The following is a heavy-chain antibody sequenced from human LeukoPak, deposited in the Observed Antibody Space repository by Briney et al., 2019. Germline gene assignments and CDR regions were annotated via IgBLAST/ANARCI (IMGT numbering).Heavy chain of an antibody. CDR2: ISGGSRTI. Sequence: PGGSLRLSCAASGFTFSSYSMNWVRQAPGKGLEWVSYISGGSRTIYYADSVKGRFTISRDNAKNSLYLQMNSLRAEDTAVYYCARGYQLVTFYYYMDVWGKGTTVTVSS. V-gene: IGHV3-48*01. CDR3: ARGYQLVTFYYYMDV. CDR1: GFTFSSYS. J-gene: IGHJ6*03. D-gene: IGHD2-2*01.